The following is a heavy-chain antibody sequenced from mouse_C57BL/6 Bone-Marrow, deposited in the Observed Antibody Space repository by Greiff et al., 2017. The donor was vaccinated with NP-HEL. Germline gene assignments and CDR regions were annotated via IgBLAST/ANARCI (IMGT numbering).Heavy chain of an antibody. CDR1: GYTFTSYW. J-gene: IGHJ2*01. D-gene: IGHD2-10*02. CDR3: ARGYGSYYFDY. Sequence: QVQLQQPGAELVRPGSSVKLSCKASGYTFTSYWMHWVKQRPIQGLEWIGNIDPSDSETHYNQQFKDKATLTVDKSSSTAYMQLSSLTSEYSAVYYCARGYGSYYFDYWGQGTTLTVSS. V-gene: IGHV1-52*01. CDR2: IDPSDSET.